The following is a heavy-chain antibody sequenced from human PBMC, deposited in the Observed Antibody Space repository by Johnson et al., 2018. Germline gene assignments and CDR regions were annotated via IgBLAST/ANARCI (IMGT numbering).Heavy chain of an antibody. Sequence: QVQLVQSGGGVVQPGRSXRLSCAASGFTFSSYGMHWVRPAPGKGLEWVAVISYDGSNKYYADSVKGRFTISRKNSKKTLYLQMNSLRAEDTAVYYCAKGGVGAAADAFDIWGQGTMVTVSS. CDR3: AKGGVGAAADAFDI. J-gene: IGHJ3*02. CDR1: GFTFSSYG. V-gene: IGHV3-30*18. CDR2: ISYDGSNK. D-gene: IGHD6-13*01.